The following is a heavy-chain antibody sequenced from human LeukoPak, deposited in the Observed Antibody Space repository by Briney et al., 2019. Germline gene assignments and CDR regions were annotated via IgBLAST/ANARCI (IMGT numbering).Heavy chain of an antibody. CDR1: GGSFSGYY. CDR2: INHSGST. D-gene: IGHD3-22*01. CDR3: ARGRPDYFDWLSSYDNSGYSDY. V-gene: IGHV4-34*01. J-gene: IGHJ4*02. Sequence: SETLSLTCAVYGGSFSGYYWSWIRQPPGKGLEWIGEINHSGSTNYNPSLKSRVTISVDASKNQFSLKLSSVTAADTAVYYCARGRPDYFDWLSSYDNSGYSDYWGQGTLVTVSS.